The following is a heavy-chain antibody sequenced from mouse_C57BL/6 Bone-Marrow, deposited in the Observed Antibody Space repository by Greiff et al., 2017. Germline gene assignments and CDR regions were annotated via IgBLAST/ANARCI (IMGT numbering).Heavy chain of an antibody. J-gene: IGHJ2*01. CDR3: ARSRQLRLQNYFDY. CDR2: IHPNSGST. CDR1: GYTFTSYW. Sequence: VQLQQSGAELVKPGASVKLSCKASGYTFTSYWMHWVKQRPGQGLEWIGMIHPNSGSTNYNEKFKSKATLTVDKSSSTAYMQLSSLTSEDSAVYYCARSRQLRLQNYFDYWGQGTTLTVSS. V-gene: IGHV1-64*01. D-gene: IGHD3-2*02.